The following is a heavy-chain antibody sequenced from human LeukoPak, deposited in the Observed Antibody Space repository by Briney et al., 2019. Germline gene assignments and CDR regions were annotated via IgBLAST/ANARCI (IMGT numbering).Heavy chain of an antibody. Sequence: ASVKVSCKASGYTFTSYAMYWMRQAPGQRLERMGWINAGNGNTKYSQKFQGRVTITRDTSASTAYMELSSLRSEDTAVYYCAVELAGIAVAGVFDYWGQGTLVTVSS. V-gene: IGHV1-3*01. CDR2: INAGNGNT. CDR1: GYTFTSYA. D-gene: IGHD6-19*01. J-gene: IGHJ4*02. CDR3: AVELAGIAVAGVFDY.